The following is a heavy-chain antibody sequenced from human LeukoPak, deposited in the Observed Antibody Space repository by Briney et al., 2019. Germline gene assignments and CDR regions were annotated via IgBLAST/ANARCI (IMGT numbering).Heavy chain of an antibody. Sequence: PGGSLRLSCAASGFTVSSNYMSWVRQAPGKGLEWVSIIYSGGSTYYADSVKGRFTISRDNSKNTLYLQMNSLKTEDTAVYYCTGASWLALFDYWGQGTLVTVSS. CDR1: GFTVSSNY. CDR2: IYSGGST. D-gene: IGHD6-19*01. J-gene: IGHJ4*02. CDR3: TGASWLALFDY. V-gene: IGHV3-53*01.